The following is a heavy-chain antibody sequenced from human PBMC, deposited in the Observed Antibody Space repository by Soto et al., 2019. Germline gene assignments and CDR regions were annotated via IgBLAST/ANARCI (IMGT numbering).Heavy chain of an antibody. CDR3: ARFSGNDFDI. Sequence: QLQLQESGPGLLKPSETLSLTCSVSGGSISSSSYNWDWIRQPPGKGLEWSGTIYYNGDTDYNPSLKSRATISVDASDYQFSLKLSSVTAADTSIYYCARFSGNDFDIWGHWTMVTVSP. CDR2: IYYNGDT. CDR1: GGSISSSSYN. V-gene: IGHV4-39*01. J-gene: IGHJ3*02.